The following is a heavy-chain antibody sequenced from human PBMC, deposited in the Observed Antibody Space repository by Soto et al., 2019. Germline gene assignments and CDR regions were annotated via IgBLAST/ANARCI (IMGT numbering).Heavy chain of an antibody. V-gene: IGHV1-24*01. CDR3: AGYYYDSSGSYSHDNWFDP. J-gene: IGHJ5*02. CDR1: GYTLTELS. CDR2: FDPEDGET. Sequence: GASVKVSCKVSGYTLTELSMHCVRQAPGKVLEWMGGFDPEDGETIYAQKFQGRVTMTEDTSTDTAYMELSSLRSEDTAVYYCAGYYYDSSGSYSHDNWFDPWGQGTLVTSPQ. D-gene: IGHD3-22*01.